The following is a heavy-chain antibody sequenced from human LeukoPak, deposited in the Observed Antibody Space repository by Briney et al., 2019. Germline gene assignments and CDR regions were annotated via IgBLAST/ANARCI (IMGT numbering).Heavy chain of an antibody. CDR2: INYHTQPT. J-gene: IGHJ5*02. CDR3: VRDYQWSLES. Sequence: PGGSLRLSCAASGFIFSNYAMAWVRQAPGKGLEWIPYINYHTQPTYYADSVKGRFTISRDNAKSSLYLQLNGLRAEDTAVYYCVRDYQWSLESWGQRTPVIISS. V-gene: IGHV3-48*01. D-gene: IGHD1-1*01. CDR1: GFIFSNYA.